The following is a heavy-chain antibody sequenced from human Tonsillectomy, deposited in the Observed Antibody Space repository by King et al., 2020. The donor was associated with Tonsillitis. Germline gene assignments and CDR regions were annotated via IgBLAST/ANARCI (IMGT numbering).Heavy chain of an antibody. CDR2: FVPLGDP. CDR1: GFTFSSSD. V-gene: IGHV3-13*04. D-gene: IGHD3-22*01. CDR3: ARVAHYYDSSGYSDAFDI. J-gene: IGHJ3*02. Sequence: VQLVESGGGLVQPGGPLRLSFAASGFTFSSSDMHWVPQATGKVREWASSFVPLGDPSFQGPGKGRFPISKENAKNSLYLQMNSLRAGDTAVYFCARVAHYYDSSGYSDAFDIWGQGTMVTVSS.